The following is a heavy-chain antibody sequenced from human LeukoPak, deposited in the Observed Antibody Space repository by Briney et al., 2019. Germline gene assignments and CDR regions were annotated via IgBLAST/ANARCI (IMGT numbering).Heavy chain of an antibody. CDR1: GFTFRTYW. D-gene: IGHD3-10*01. Sequence: PGGSLRLSCAASGFTFRTYWMHWVRQAPGKGLLWVSRINTDGSGTIYADSVKGRFTISRDNANNTLYLQMNSLRAEDTAVYYCARVGTNWYFDLWGRGALVTVSS. CDR2: INTDGSGT. V-gene: IGHV3-74*01. CDR3: ARVGTNWYFDL. J-gene: IGHJ2*01.